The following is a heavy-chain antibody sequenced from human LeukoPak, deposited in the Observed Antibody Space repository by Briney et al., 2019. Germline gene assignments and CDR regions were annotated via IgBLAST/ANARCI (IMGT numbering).Heavy chain of an antibody. V-gene: IGHV3-72*01. CDR1: GFIFSDHY. CDR2: SRNKANSYTT. CDR3: ARVGVGATQDFDY. D-gene: IGHD1-26*01. J-gene: IGHJ4*02. Sequence: PGGSLTLSCVASGFIFSDHYMGWARQAPGEGRGWVGRSRNKANSYTTQYAASVQGRFTAPRDDSKNPVYLQMNSLKIEDTAVYYCARVGVGATQDFDYWGQGTLVTVSS.